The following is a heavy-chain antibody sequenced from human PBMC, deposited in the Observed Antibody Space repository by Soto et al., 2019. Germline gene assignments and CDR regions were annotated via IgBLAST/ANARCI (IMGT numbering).Heavy chain of an antibody. Sequence: PGGSLRLSCAASGVTFSSSGMHWVRQAPGKGLEWVAVIWYDGSNKYYADSVKGRFTISRDNSKNTLYLQMYSLRAEDTAVYYCAKGSGSARPYYFDYWGQGSLVTVSS. CDR1: GVTFSSSG. CDR2: IWYDGSNK. V-gene: IGHV3-33*06. D-gene: IGHD2-2*01. CDR3: AKGSGSARPYYFDY. J-gene: IGHJ4*02.